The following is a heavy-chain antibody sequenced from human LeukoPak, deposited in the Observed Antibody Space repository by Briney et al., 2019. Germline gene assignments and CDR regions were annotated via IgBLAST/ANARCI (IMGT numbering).Heavy chain of an antibody. J-gene: IGHJ4*02. Sequence: PGGSLRLSCAASGFTFSGYAMSWVRQAPGKGLEWVGRIKSKTDGGTTDYAAPVKGRFTISRDDSKNTLYLQMNSLKTEDTAVYYCTTDLVFRGIAAAGRWVYFDYWGQGTLVTVSS. CDR2: IKSKTDGGTT. V-gene: IGHV3-15*01. D-gene: IGHD6-13*01. CDR3: TTDLVFRGIAAAGRWVYFDY. CDR1: GFTFSGYA.